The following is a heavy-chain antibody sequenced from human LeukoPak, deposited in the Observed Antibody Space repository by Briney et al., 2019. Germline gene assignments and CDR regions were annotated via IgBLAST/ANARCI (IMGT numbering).Heavy chain of an antibody. CDR2: IIPIFGTA. CDR1: GGTFSSYA. CDR3: ARATNYYDSSGRRGFDP. Sequence: SVRVSCKASGGTFSSYAISWVRQAPGQGLEWMGGIIPIFGTANYSQKFQGRVTITADESTSTAYMELSSLRSEDTAVYYCARATNYYDSSGRRGFDPWGQGTLVTVSS. D-gene: IGHD3-22*01. J-gene: IGHJ5*02. V-gene: IGHV1-69*01.